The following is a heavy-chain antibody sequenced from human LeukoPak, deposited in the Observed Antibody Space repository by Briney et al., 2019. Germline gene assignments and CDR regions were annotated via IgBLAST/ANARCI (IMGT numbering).Heavy chain of an antibody. Sequence: QPGRSLRLSCAASGFTFSSYAMHWVRQAPGKGLEWVANINPDGSLKYYVDSVKGRFTISRDNAKNSLYLQMNSLRAEDTAVYFCASQVGDALDIWGQGTMVTVSS. CDR2: INPDGSLK. J-gene: IGHJ3*02. CDR3: ASQVGDALDI. V-gene: IGHV3-7*01. CDR1: GFTFSSYA.